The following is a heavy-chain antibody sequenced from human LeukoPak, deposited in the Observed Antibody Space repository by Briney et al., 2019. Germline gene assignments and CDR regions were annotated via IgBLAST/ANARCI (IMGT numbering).Heavy chain of an antibody. V-gene: IGHV3-30-3*01. Sequence: GTSLRLSCAASGFTFSSYAMHWVRQAPGKGLEWVAVISYDGSDKYYAGSVKGRFTVSRDNSKNTLYLQMNSLRPDDTALYYCAREDRDYIRRPWGQGTLVTVSS. CDR2: ISYDGSDK. J-gene: IGHJ4*02. CDR1: GFTFSSYA. CDR3: AREDRDYIRRP. D-gene: IGHD4-11*01.